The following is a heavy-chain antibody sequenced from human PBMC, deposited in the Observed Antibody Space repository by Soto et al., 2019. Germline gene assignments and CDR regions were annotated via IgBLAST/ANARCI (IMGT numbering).Heavy chain of an antibody. D-gene: IGHD3-9*01. CDR2: IYPGDSDT. CDR3: ARQRNYDILTDLPDY. J-gene: IGHJ4*02. V-gene: IGHV5-51*01. Sequence: GESLKISCKGSGYSFTSYWIGWVRQMPGKGLEWMGIIYPGDSDTRYSPSFQGQVTISADKSISTAYLQWSSLKASDTAMYYCARQRNYDILTDLPDYCGQGTLVTGSS. CDR1: GYSFTSYW.